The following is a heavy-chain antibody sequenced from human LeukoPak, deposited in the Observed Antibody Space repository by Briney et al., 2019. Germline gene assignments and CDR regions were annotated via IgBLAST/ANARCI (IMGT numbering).Heavy chain of an antibody. CDR1: GGSFTSYY. D-gene: IGHD1-20*01. CDR2: IYTSGGT. CDR3: ARTLTAPSFDY. J-gene: IGHJ4*02. V-gene: IGHV4-4*09. Sequence: SETLSLACTVSGGSFTSYYWSWIRQPPGKGLEWIGYIYTSGGTNYNPSLKSRVAISVDTSKKHSSLKLRPVTAADTAVYYCARTLTAPSFDYWGPGTLVAVSS.